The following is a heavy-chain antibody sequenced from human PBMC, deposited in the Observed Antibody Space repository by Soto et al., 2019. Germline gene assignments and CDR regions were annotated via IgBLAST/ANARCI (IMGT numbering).Heavy chain of an antibody. V-gene: IGHV1-69*13. D-gene: IGHD2-21*02. CDR1: GGTFSSYA. CDR3: ATSLGIAVVTAIRYFDY. Sequence: GASVKVSCKASGGTFSSYAISWVRQAPGQGLEWMGGIIPIFGSTNYAQKFQGRVTITADESTSTAYMELSSLRSEDTAVYYCATSLGIAVVTAIRYFDYWGQGALVTVSS. CDR2: IIPIFGST. J-gene: IGHJ4*02.